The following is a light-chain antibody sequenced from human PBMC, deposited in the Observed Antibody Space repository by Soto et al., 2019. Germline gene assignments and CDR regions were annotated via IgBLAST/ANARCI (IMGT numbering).Light chain of an antibody. J-gene: IGLJ1*01. Sequence: QSVLTQPPSVSAAPGQKVTISCSGSSANIGNNFVTWYQQLPGTAPKLLIYDNNKRPSGIPDRFSGSQSGTSATLGITGLQTGDEAVYYCGSWDSSLTYVXGTGTMVTVL. CDR3: GSWDSSLTYV. CDR1: SANIGNNF. CDR2: DNN. V-gene: IGLV1-51*01.